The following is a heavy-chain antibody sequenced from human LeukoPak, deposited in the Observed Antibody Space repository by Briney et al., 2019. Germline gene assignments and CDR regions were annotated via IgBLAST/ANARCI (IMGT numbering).Heavy chain of an antibody. D-gene: IGHD6-25*01. J-gene: IGHJ5*02. CDR2: IYYSGST. CDR3: ARVGGIAAYNWFDP. Sequence: SETLSLTCTVSGGSISSYYWSWIRQPPAKGLEWIGYIYYSGSTNYNPSLKSRVTISVDTSKNQFSLKLSSVTAADTAVYYCARVGGIAAYNWFDPWGQGTLVTVSS. V-gene: IGHV4-59*01. CDR1: GGSISSYY.